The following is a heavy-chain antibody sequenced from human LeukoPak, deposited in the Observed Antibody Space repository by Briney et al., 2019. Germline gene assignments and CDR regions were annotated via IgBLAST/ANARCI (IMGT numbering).Heavy chain of an antibody. J-gene: IGHJ4*02. V-gene: IGHV3-7*01. D-gene: IGHD1-1*01. CDR2: INEDGSQT. Sequence: GGSLRLSCAASGFSFGSFWMTWIRQAPGKGLEWVGHINEDGSQTNYIDSVTGRFTISRDNTKDSLYLQMNSLRAEDTAVYFFVRDVGYFHFDSWGQGILVTVSS. CDR1: GFSFGSFW. CDR3: VRDVGYFHFDS.